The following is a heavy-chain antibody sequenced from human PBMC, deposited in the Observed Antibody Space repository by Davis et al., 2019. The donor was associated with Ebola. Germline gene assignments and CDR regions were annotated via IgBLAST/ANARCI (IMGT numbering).Heavy chain of an antibody. V-gene: IGHV3-49*04. CDR3: TRGALVVVTAILY. CDR1: GFTFGDYA. CDR2: IRSKAYGGTT. D-gene: IGHD2-21*02. J-gene: IGHJ4*02. Sequence: PGGSLRLSCTASGFTFGDYAMSWVRQAPGKGLEWVGFIRSKAYGGTTEYAASVKGRFTISRDDSKSIAYLQMNSLKTEDTAVYYCTRGALVVVTAILYWGQGTLVTVSS.